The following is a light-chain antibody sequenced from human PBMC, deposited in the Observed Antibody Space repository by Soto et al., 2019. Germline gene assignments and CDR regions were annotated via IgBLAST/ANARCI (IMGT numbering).Light chain of an antibody. CDR2: AAS. CDR1: QSISSY. V-gene: IGKV1-39*01. Sequence: DIQMTQSPSSLSASVGDRVTITCRASQSISSYVNRYQQKPGNAPKLLIYAASSLQSGVPSRFSGSGSGTDVTLTISSLQPEEFATYYCQQSYSTKWTFGQGAKVEIK. J-gene: IGKJ1*01. CDR3: QQSYSTKWT.